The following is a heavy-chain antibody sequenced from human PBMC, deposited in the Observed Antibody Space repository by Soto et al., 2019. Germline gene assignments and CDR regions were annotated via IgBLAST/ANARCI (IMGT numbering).Heavy chain of an antibody. Sequence: GPTLVNPTQTLTLTCTVSGVSLSTSGMRVSWIRQPPGQALEWLARIDWDDEKYYSTSLKTRLTISKDTSKNQVVLTMTNMDPVDTATYYCARSMPAAGTFDYWGQGTLVTVSS. J-gene: IGHJ4*02. CDR1: GVSLSTSGMR. D-gene: IGHD6-13*01. V-gene: IGHV2-70*04. CDR3: ARSMPAAGTFDY. CDR2: IDWDDEK.